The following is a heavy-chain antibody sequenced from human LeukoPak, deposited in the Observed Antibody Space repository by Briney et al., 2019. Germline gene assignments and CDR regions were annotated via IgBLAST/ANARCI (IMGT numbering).Heavy chain of an antibody. Sequence: SETLSLTCTVSGGSISTSSYYWGWIRQPPGKGLEWIGSIYYSGSTYYNPSLKSRVTISVDTSKNQFSLKLSSVTAADTAVYYCARVSGYDSNIYYYYYMDVWGKGTTVTISS. D-gene: IGHD5-12*01. CDR2: IYYSGST. V-gene: IGHV4-39*07. J-gene: IGHJ6*03. CDR1: GGSISTSSYY. CDR3: ARVSGYDSNIYYYYYMDV.